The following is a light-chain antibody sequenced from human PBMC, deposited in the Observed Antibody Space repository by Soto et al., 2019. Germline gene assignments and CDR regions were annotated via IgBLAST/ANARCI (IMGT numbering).Light chain of an antibody. CDR2: GTS. V-gene: IGKV3-15*01. J-gene: IGKJ3*01. CDR3: QHYGSSPFT. CDR1: QNISRS. Sequence: EIVMTQSPVTLSVSPGERATLSCRASQNISRSLAWYQQKPGQGPSLLIYGTSTRAGGVPARFSGGGSGTEFTLTITSLQSEDFAVYYCQHYGSSPFTFGPGTKVDIK.